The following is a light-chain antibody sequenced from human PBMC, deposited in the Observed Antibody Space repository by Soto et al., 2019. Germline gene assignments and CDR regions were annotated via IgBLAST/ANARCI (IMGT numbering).Light chain of an antibody. J-gene: IGKJ1*01. CDR2: KAS. CDR3: QQYNSYSRM. CDR1: QSINNW. Sequence: DIQMTQSPSTLSASVGDRVTITCRASQSINNWLAWYQQKPGKAPKLLIYKASSLESGVPSRFSGSGSGTEFTLTIISLQPDDFATYYCQQYNSYSRMFGQGTKVEIK. V-gene: IGKV1-5*03.